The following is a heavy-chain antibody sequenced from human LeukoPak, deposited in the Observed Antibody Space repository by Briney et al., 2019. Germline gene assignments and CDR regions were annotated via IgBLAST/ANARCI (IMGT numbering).Heavy chain of an antibody. CDR3: ARVSPSSGWNYGMDV. J-gene: IGHJ6*02. D-gene: IGHD6-19*01. V-gene: IGHV1-2*06. CDR1: GYTFTGYY. Sequence: ASVKVSCKASGYTFTGYYMHWVRQAPGQGLEWMGRIDPNSGGTNYAQKFQGRVTMTRDTSISTAYMEPSRLRSDDTAVYYCARVSPSSGWNYGMDVWGQGTTVTVSS. CDR2: IDPNSGGT.